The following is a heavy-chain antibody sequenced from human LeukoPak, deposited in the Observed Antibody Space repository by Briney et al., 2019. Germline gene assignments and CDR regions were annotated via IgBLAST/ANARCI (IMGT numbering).Heavy chain of an antibody. CDR2: INHSGST. J-gene: IGHJ4*02. D-gene: IGHD2-2*02. CDR3: ARSDTLFDY. CDR1: GGSFSGYY. Sequence: SETLSLTCAVYGGSFSGYYWSWIRQPPGKGLEWIGEINHSGSTNYNPSLKSRGTLSVDTSKNQFSLKLSSVTAADTAVYYCARSDTLFDYWSQGTLVTVSS. V-gene: IGHV4-34*01.